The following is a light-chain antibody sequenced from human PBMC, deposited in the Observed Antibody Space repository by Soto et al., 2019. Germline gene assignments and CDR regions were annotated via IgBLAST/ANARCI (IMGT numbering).Light chain of an antibody. CDR2: YDS. Sequence: SYELTQPPSVSVAPGKTARITCGGNNIGSKSVHWYQQKPGQAPVLVIYYDSDRPSGIPERFSGSNSGNTATLTISRAEAGDEADYYCQVWDSSSDHGVFGGGTKLTVL. V-gene: IGLV3-21*04. CDR1: NIGSKS. J-gene: IGLJ2*01. CDR3: QVWDSSSDHGV.